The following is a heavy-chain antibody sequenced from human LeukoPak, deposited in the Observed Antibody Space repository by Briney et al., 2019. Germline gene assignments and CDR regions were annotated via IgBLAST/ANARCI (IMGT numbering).Heavy chain of an antibody. CDR2: IYHSGST. V-gene: IGHV4-4*02. J-gene: IGHJ4*02. CDR1: GGSISSSNW. Sequence: SGTLSLTCAVSGGSISSSNWWSWVRQPPGKGLEWIGEIYHSGSTNYNPSLKSRVTISVDKSKNQFSLKLSSVTAADTAVYYCARHRGSRYYYDSSGYPYYFDYWGQGTLVTVSS. D-gene: IGHD3-22*01. CDR3: ARHRGSRYYYDSSGYPYYFDY.